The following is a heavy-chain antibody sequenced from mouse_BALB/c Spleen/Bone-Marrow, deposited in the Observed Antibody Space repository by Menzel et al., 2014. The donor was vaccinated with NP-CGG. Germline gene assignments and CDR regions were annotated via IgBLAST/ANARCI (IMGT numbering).Heavy chain of an antibody. J-gene: IGHJ4*01. CDR3: TRSRRAMDY. CDR2: INLSNGGT. D-gene: IGHD2-12*01. Sequence: QVQLKESGAELVKPGASVKLSCKASGYTFSSDYMYWVKQRPGQGLEWIGEINLSNGGTNFNEKFKSKATLTVDKSSSTAYMQPSSLTSEDSAVYYCTRSRRAMDYWGQGTSVTVSS. CDR1: GYTFSSDY. V-gene: IGHV1S81*02.